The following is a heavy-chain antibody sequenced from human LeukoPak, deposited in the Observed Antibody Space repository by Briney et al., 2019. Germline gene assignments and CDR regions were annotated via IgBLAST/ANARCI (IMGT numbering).Heavy chain of an antibody. CDR3: ARDPPVMSGSVSDYYMDV. CDR2: ISYDGSNK. J-gene: IGHJ6*03. CDR1: GFTFSSYA. V-gene: IGHV3-30-3*01. D-gene: IGHD1-26*01. Sequence: GSLRLSCAASGFTFSSYAMHWVRQAPGKGLEWVAVISYDGSNKYYADSVKGRFTISRDNSKNTLYLQMNSLRAEDMAVYYCARDPPVMSGSVSDYYMDVWGKGTTVTVSS.